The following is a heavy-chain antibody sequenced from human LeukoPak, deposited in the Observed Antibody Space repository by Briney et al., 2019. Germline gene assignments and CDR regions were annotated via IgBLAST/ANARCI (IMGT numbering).Heavy chain of an antibody. D-gene: IGHD1-14*01. CDR2: INPNSGNT. J-gene: IGHJ4*02. CDR1: GYTFTGYY. CDR3: ARPAGAFDY. V-gene: IGHV1-8*02. Sequence: ASVKVSCKASGYTFTGYYMHWVRQAPGQGLEWMGWINPNSGNTGYAQKFQGRVTMTRNTSISTAYMELSSLRSEDTAVYYCARPAGAFDYWGQGTLVTVSS.